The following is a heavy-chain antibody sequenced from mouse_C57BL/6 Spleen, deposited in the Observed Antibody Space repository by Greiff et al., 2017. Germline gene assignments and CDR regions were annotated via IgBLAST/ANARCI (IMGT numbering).Heavy chain of an antibody. V-gene: IGHV10-1*01. Sequence: EVKLQESGGGLVQPKGSLKLSCAASGFSFNTYAMNWVRQAPGKGLEWVARIRSKSNNYATYYADSVKDRFTISRDDSESMLYLQMNNLKTEDTAMYYCVRLADWDYFDYWGQGTTLTVSS. CDR3: VRLADWDYFDY. CDR2: IRSKSNNYAT. CDR1: GFSFNTYA. J-gene: IGHJ2*01. D-gene: IGHD4-1*01.